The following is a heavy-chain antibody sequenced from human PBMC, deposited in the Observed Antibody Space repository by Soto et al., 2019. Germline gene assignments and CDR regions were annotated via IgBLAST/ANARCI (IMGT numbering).Heavy chain of an antibody. CDR1: GGTFSSYA. Sequence: SVKVSCKASGGTFSSYAISWVRQAPGQGLERMGGIIPIFGTANYAQKFQGRVTITADESTSTAYMELSSLRSEDTAVYYCARGVPAATSYYFDYWGQGTLVTVSS. CDR2: IIPIFGTA. J-gene: IGHJ4*02. CDR3: ARGVPAATSYYFDY. D-gene: IGHD2-2*01. V-gene: IGHV1-69*13.